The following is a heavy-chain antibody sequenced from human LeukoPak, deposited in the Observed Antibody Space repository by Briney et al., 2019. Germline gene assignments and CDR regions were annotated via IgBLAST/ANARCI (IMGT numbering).Heavy chain of an antibody. D-gene: IGHD3-10*01. CDR3: ARDQVLWFGELSNYYYGMDV. CDR1: GGSISSGGYY. J-gene: IGHJ6*02. Sequence: SETLSLTCTVSGGSISSGGYYWSWIRQHPGKGLEWIGYMYYSGSTYYNPSLKSRVTISVDTSKNQFSLKLSSVTAADTAVYYCARDQVLWFGELSNYYYGMDVWGQGTTVTVSS. V-gene: IGHV4-31*03. CDR2: MYYSGST.